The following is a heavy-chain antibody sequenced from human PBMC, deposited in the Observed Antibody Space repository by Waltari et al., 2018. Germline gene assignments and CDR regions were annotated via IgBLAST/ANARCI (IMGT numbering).Heavy chain of an antibody. D-gene: IGHD3-10*01. V-gene: IGHV3-30*01. J-gene: IGHJ6*02. CDR2: ISEDGSNK. CDR3: ASSDYYGSGSYKYGMDV. Sequence: QVQLVESGGGVVQPGRSLRLSCAASGFTFSSYAMHWVRQAPGKGLEWVAVISEDGSNKYYADSVKGRFTISRDNSKNTLYLQMNSLRAEDTAVYYCASSDYYGSGSYKYGMDVWGQGTTVTVSS. CDR1: GFTFSSYA.